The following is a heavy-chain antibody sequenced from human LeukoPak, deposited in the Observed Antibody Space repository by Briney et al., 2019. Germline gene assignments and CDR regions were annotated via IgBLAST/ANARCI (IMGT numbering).Heavy chain of an antibody. Sequence: GSGPTLVNPTQTLTLTCTFSGFSLSTSGLCVSWIRQPPGKALEWLALIDWDDDKYYGTSLKTRLTISKDTSKNQVVLTMTNMDPVDTATFYCARYLYGDSASYFDYWGQGTLVTVSS. V-gene: IGHV2-70*01. D-gene: IGHD4-17*01. CDR2: IDWDDDK. CDR3: ARYLYGDSASYFDY. CDR1: GFSLSTSGLC. J-gene: IGHJ4*02.